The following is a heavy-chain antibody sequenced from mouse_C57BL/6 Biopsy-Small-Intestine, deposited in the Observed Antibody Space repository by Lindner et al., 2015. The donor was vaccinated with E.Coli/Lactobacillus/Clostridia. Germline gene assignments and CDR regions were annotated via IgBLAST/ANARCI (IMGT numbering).Heavy chain of an antibody. J-gene: IGHJ2*01. V-gene: IGHV1-81*01. Sequence: VQLQESGAELARPGASVKLSCKASGYTFTSYGISWVKQRTGQGLEWIGEIYPRSGNTYYNEKFKGKATLTADKSSSTAYMELRSLTSEDSAVYFCARQNPNWDEDDYWGQGTTLTVSS. CDR1: GYTFTSYG. D-gene: IGHD4-1*01. CDR2: IYPRSGNT. CDR3: ARQNPNWDEDDY.